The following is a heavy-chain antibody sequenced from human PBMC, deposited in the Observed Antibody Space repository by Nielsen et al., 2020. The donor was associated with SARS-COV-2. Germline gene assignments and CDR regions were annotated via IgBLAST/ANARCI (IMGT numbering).Heavy chain of an antibody. CDR2: IYHYGRT. CDR1: GGSLSHFY. Sequence: GSLRLSCTVSGGSLSHFYCSWVRPPPGKGLEWIGYIYHYGRTDFNPALESRATISVDTSKNQLSLKLSSVTAADTAVYYCAKYYYSGLDVWGQGTTVTVSS. CDR3: AKYYYSGLDV. V-gene: IGHV4-59*01. J-gene: IGHJ6*02.